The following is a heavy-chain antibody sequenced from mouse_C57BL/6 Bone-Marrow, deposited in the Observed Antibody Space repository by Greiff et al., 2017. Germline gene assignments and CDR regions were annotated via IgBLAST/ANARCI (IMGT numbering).Heavy chain of an antibody. V-gene: IGHV5-12*01. J-gene: IGHJ4*01. CDR2: ISNGGGST. CDR1: GFTFSDYY. CDR3: ARQDYDDAVYAMDD. Sequence: EVQGVESGGGLVQPGGSLKLSCAASGFTFSDYYMSWVRQTPEKRLEWVAYISNGGGSTYYPDTVKGRFTISRDNAKNTLYLQMSRLKSEDTAMYYCARQDYDDAVYAMDDWGQGTSVTVSS. D-gene: IGHD2-4*01.